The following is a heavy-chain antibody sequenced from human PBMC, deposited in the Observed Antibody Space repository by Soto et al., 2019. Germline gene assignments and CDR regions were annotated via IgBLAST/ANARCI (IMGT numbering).Heavy chain of an antibody. D-gene: IGHD1-1*01. CDR3: ARGYDLQYGMDV. Sequence: VPLVESGGGLVQRGGSLRLSCVASGFSLSIYSMNWVRQAPRKGLEWVSYISAGSNTIYYADSVQGRFTISRDNAENSLYLQMSSLRDDDTAVYYCARGYDLQYGMDVWGQGTTVTVSS. CDR2: ISAGSNTI. J-gene: IGHJ6*02. CDR1: GFSLSIYS. V-gene: IGHV3-48*02.